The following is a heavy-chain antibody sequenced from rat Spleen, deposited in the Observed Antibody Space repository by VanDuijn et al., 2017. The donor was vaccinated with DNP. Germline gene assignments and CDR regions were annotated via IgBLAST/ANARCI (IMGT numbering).Heavy chain of an antibody. Sequence: QVQLKESGPGLVQSSQTLSLTCTVSGFSLSSYGVRWVRQSPGKGTEWIAAISSGGSTYYNSVLQSRLSISRDTSKSQIFLKMNSLRSEDMATYYCARWADSRYSRYLRYYFDHWGQGVMVTVSS. D-gene: IGHD1-2*01. J-gene: IGHJ2*01. CDR2: ISSGGST. V-gene: IGHV2S12*01. CDR3: ARWADSRYSRYLRYYFDH. CDR1: GFSLSSYG.